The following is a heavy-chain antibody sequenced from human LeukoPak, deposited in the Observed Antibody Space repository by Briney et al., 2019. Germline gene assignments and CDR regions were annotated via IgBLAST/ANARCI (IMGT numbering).Heavy chain of an antibody. CDR3: ARDLEGFGELLSDYYGMDV. D-gene: IGHD3-10*01. J-gene: IGHJ6*02. Sequence: SQTLSLTCTVSGGSISSGGYYWSWIRQHPGKGLEWIGYIYYSGSTYYNPSLKSRVTISVDTSKNQFSLKLSSVTAADTAVYYCARDLEGFGELLSDYYGMDVWGQGTTVTVSS. V-gene: IGHV4-31*03. CDR2: IYYSGST. CDR1: GGSISSGGYY.